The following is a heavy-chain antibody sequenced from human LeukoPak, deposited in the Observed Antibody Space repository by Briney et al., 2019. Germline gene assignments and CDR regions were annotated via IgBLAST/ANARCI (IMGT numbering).Heavy chain of an antibody. J-gene: IGHJ4*02. CDR2: IYYSGST. CDR3: ARQGAAAGQYYFDY. Sequence: SETLSLTCTVSGGSISSSSYYWGWIRQPPGKGLERIGSIYYSGSTYYNPSLKSRVTISVDTSKNQFSLKLSSVTAADTAVYYCARQGAAAGQYYFDYWGQGTLVTVSS. D-gene: IGHD6-13*01. V-gene: IGHV4-39*01. CDR1: GGSISSSSYY.